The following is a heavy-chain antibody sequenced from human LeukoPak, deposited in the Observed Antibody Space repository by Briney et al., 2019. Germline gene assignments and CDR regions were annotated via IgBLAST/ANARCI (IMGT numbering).Heavy chain of an antibody. J-gene: IGHJ3*02. CDR3: TTEYRDSSGWYGAFDI. V-gene: IGHV3-15*01. D-gene: IGHD6-19*01. CDR2: IKSKTDGGAT. Sequence: GGSLRLSCAASGFISTNAWMSWVRQAPGKWLEWVGLIKSKTDGGATDFAAPVKGRFTISRDDSKNTLYLQMNSLKIEDTAVYYCTTEYRDSSGWYGAFDIWGQGTMVTVSS. CDR1: GFISTNAW.